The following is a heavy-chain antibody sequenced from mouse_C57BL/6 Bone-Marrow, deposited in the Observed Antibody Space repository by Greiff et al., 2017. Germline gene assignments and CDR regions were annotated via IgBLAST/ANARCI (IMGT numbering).Heavy chain of an antibody. J-gene: IGHJ4*01. CDR2: IWSDGST. CDR1: GFSLTSYG. CDR3: ARHGGSSHYYAMDY. V-gene: IGHV2-6-1*01. Sequence: QVQLKESGPGLVAPSQSLSITCTVSGFSLTSYGVHWVRQPPGKGLEWLVVIWSDGSTTYNSALKSRLSISKDNSKSQVFVKMNSLQTDYTAMYYCARHGGSSHYYAMDYWGQGTSVTVSS. D-gene: IGHD1-1*01.